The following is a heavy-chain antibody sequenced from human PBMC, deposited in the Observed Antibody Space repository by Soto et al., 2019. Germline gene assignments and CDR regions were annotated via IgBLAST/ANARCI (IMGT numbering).Heavy chain of an antibody. CDR3: ARDGDYYGSGDSYYYYYYGMDV. V-gene: IGHV3-48*02. CDR2: ISSSSSTI. Sequence: GSLRLSCAASGFTFSSYSMNWVRQAPGKGLEWVSYISSSSSTIYYADYVKGRFTISRDNAKNSLYLQMNSLRDGDTAVYYCARDGDYYGSGDSYYYYYYGMDVWGQGTTVTVSS. D-gene: IGHD3-10*01. CDR1: GFTFSSYS. J-gene: IGHJ6*02.